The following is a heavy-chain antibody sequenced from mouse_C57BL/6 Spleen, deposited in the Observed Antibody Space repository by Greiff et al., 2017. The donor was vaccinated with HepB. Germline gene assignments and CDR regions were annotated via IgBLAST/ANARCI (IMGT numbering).Heavy chain of an antibody. Sequence: DVMLVESGGGLVKPGGSLKLSCAASGFTFSSYAMSWVRQTPEKRLEWVATISDGGSYTYYPDNVKGRFTISRDNAKNNLYLQMSHLKSEDTAMYYCARALSELGRGFAYWGQGTLVTVSA. CDR2: ISDGGSYT. CDR1: GFTFSSYA. CDR3: ARALSELGRGFAY. D-gene: IGHD3-1*01. J-gene: IGHJ3*01. V-gene: IGHV5-4*03.